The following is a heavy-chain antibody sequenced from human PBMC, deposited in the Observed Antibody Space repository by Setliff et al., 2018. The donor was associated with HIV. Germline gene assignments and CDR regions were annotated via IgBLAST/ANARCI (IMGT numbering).Heavy chain of an antibody. CDR2: IRNDGGAI. J-gene: IGHJ4*02. CDR1: GFTFDDYN. Sequence: PGGSLRLSCSASGFTFDDYNMHWVRQAPGKGLEWVSIIRNDGGAISYADSLKGRFTSSRDNSKNSLYLQMYSLRTEDTALYYCAKDDGSGSIDHWGQGTLVTVSS. V-gene: IGHV3-43*01. D-gene: IGHD3-22*01. CDR3: AKDDGSGSIDH.